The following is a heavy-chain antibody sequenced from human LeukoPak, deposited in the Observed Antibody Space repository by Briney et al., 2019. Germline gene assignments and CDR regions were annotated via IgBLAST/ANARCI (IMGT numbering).Heavy chain of an antibody. J-gene: IGHJ2*01. V-gene: IGHV4-59*08. Sequence: KPSETLSLTCTVSGGSISSYYWSWIRQPPGKGLERIGYIYYSGSTNYNPSLKSRVTISVDTSKNQFSLKLSSVTAADTAVYYCARHTYIHDYGGNQDWYFDLWGRGTLVTVSS. CDR3: ARHTYIHDYGGNQDWYFDL. CDR2: IYYSGST. D-gene: IGHD4-23*01. CDR1: GGSISSYY.